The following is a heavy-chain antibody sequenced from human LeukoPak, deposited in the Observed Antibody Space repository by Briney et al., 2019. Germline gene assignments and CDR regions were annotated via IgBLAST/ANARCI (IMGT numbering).Heavy chain of an antibody. J-gene: IGHJ5*02. CDR1: GYTFTSYD. CDR3: ARDPNDYGDYVGFDP. D-gene: IGHD4-17*01. Sequence: ASVKVSCKASGYTFTSYDINWVRQATGQGLGWMGWMNPNSGNTGYAQKFQGRVTMTRNTSISTAYMELSSLRSEDTAVYYCARDPNDYGDYVGFDPWGQGTLVTVSS. CDR2: MNPNSGNT. V-gene: IGHV1-8*01.